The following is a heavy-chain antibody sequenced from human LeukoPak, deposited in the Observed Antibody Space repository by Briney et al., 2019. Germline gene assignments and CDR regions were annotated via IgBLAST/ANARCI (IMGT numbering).Heavy chain of an antibody. Sequence: SETLSLSCTVSGGSISSYYWSWIRQPPGKGLEWIGYIYYSGSTNYNPSLKSRVTISVDTSKNQFSLKLSSVTAADTAVYYCARGVMSPYFSVFDYWGQGTLVTVSS. CDR3: ARGVMSPYFSVFDY. D-gene: IGHD3-16*01. CDR2: IYYSGST. J-gene: IGHJ4*02. CDR1: GGSISSYY. V-gene: IGHV4-59*01.